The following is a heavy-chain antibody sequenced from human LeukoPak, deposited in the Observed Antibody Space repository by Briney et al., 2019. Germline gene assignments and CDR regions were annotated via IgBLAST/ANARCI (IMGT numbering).Heavy chain of an antibody. D-gene: IGHD5-18*01. J-gene: IGHJ4*02. Sequence: GGSLRLSCAASGFTFSSYAMSWVRQAPGPGLHWVSPFSGSGGSTYSADSVKGRFTISRDNSKNTLYLQMNSLRAEDTAVYYCAKDTAMVGGYFDYWGQGTLVTVSS. CDR3: AKDTAMVGGYFDY. CDR1: GFTFSSYA. CDR2: FSGSGGST. V-gene: IGHV3-23*01.